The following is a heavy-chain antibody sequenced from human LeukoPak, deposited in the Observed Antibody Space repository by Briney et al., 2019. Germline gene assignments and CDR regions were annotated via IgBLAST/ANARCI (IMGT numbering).Heavy chain of an antibody. Sequence: TRGSLRLSCAASGFTFSSYWMHWVRQAPGKGLEWVSAISGSGGSTYYADSVKGRFTISRDNSKNTLYLQMNSLRAEDTAVYYCAKGLPYYYDSSGYYPFDYWGQGTLVTVSS. D-gene: IGHD3-22*01. J-gene: IGHJ4*02. V-gene: IGHV3-23*01. CDR1: GFTFSSYW. CDR3: AKGLPYYYDSSGYYPFDY. CDR2: ISGSGGST.